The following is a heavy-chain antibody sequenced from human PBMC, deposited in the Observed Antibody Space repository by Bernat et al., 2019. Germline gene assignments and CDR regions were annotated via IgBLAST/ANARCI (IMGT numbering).Heavy chain of an antibody. V-gene: IGHV3-30-3*01. D-gene: IGHD3-10*01. CDR1: GFTFSSYA. CDR2: ISYDGSNK. Sequence: QVQLVESGGGVVQPGRSLRLSCSASGFTFSSYAMHWVRQAPGKGLEWVAVISYDGSNKYYADSVKGRFTISRDNSKNTLYLQMNSVRAEDTAVYYCAGPPAGRHIVIGAFDIWGQGTMVTVSS. J-gene: IGHJ3*02. CDR3: AGPPAGRHIVIGAFDI.